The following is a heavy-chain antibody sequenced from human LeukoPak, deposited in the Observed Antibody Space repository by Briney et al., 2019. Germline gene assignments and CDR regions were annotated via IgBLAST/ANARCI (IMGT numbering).Heavy chain of an antibody. CDR1: GGTFSSYA. Sequence: GXSVKVSCKASGGTFSSYAISWVRQAHGQGLEWMGGIIPIFGTANYAQKFQGRVTITADESTSTAYMELSSLRSEDTAVYYCAGLQGPYYYYGMDVWGQGTTVTVSS. J-gene: IGHJ6*02. CDR2: IIPIFGTA. V-gene: IGHV1-69*13. CDR3: AGLQGPYYYYGMDV.